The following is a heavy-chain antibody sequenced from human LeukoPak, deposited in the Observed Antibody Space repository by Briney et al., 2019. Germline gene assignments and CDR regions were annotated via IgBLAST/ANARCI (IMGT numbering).Heavy chain of an antibody. CDR3: AIWFGEPNDAFDI. CDR2: IYPGDSDT. V-gene: IGHV5-51*01. J-gene: IGHJ3*02. CDR1: GYSFTSYW. Sequence: GESLKISCKGSGYSFTSYWIGWVRQMPGKGLEWMGIIYPGDSDTRYSPSFQGQVTISADKSIGTAYLQWSSLKASDTAMYYCAIWFGEPNDAFDIWGQGTMVTVSS. D-gene: IGHD3-10*01.